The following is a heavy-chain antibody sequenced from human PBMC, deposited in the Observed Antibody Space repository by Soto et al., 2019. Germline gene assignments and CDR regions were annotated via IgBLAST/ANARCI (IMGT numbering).Heavy chain of an antibody. J-gene: IGHJ3*02. CDR3: ARGIVVVTATLDAFDI. Sequence: QVQLVQSGAEVKKPGSSVKVSCKASGGTFSSYAISWVRQAPGQGLEWMGGIIAIFGTANYAQKFQGRVTITADESTSTAYMELSSLRSEDTAVYYCARGIVVVTATLDAFDIWGQGTMVTVSS. D-gene: IGHD2-21*02. V-gene: IGHV1-69*12. CDR1: GGTFSSYA. CDR2: IIAIFGTA.